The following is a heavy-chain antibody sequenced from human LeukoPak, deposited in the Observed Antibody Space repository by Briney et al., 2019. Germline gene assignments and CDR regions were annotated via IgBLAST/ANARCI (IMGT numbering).Heavy chain of an antibody. CDR3: AREGDYYDSSGYYLNFDY. J-gene: IGHJ4*02. CDR2: IYYSGST. V-gene: IGHV4-59*12. CDR1: GGSISSYY. D-gene: IGHD3-22*01. Sequence: SETLSLTCTVSGGSISSYYWSWIRQPPGKGLEWIGYIYYSGSTNYNPSLKSRVTISVDTSKNQFSLKLSSVTAADTAVYYCAREGDYYDSSGYYLNFDYWGQGTLVTVSS.